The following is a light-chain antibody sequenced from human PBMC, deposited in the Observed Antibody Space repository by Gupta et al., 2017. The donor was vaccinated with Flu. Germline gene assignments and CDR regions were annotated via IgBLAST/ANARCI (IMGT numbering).Light chain of an antibody. CDR1: QSVTKY. CDR2: DTS. Sequence: LRLTQSPPSLSASVGDRVTITCRASQSVTKYVNWYQQKPGKAPELVIYDTSSLATGVPSRFSGSGYGTDFTLTITSLQPEDIATYFCQQYHYPPFTFGPGTKVEIK. V-gene: IGKV1-33*01. CDR3: QQYHYPPFT. J-gene: IGKJ3*01.